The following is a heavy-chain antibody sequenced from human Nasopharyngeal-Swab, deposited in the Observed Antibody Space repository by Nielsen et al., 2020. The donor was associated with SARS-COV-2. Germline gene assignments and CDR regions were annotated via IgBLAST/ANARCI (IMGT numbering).Heavy chain of an antibody. CDR2: IYYSGST. V-gene: IGHV4-30-4*01. Sequence: RQAPGKGLEWIGYIYYSGSTYYNPSLKSRVTISVDTSKSQFSLKLSSVTAADTAVYYCAREGNCSGGSCYSYFDYWGQGTLVTVSS. J-gene: IGHJ4*02. D-gene: IGHD2-15*01. CDR3: AREGNCSGGSCYSYFDY.